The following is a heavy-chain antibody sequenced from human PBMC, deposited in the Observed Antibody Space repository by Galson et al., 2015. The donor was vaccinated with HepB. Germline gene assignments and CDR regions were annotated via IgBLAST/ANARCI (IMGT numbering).Heavy chain of an antibody. Sequence: SLRLSCAASGFTFSSYAMSWVRQAPGKGLEWVSAISGSGGSTYYADSVKGRFTISRDNSKNTLYLQMNSLRAEDTAVYYCAKDDLEPEGYFDYWGQGTLVTVSS. V-gene: IGHV3-23*01. J-gene: IGHJ4*02. CDR3: AKDDLEPEGYFDY. CDR1: GFTFSSYA. CDR2: ISGSGGST. D-gene: IGHD1-1*01.